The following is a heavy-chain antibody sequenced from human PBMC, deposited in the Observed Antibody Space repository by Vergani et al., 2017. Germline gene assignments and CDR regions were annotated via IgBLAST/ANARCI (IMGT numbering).Heavy chain of an antibody. V-gene: IGHV3-53*02. J-gene: IGHJ4*02. CDR1: GFTVSSNY. Sequence: EVQLLETGGGLIQPGGSLRLSCAASGFTVSSNYMSWVRQAPGKGLEWVSVIYSGGSTYYADSVKGRFTISRDNSKNTLYRQMNSLRAEDTAVYYCARDERGFFDYWGQGTLVTVSS. CDR2: IYSGGST. CDR3: ARDERGFFDY.